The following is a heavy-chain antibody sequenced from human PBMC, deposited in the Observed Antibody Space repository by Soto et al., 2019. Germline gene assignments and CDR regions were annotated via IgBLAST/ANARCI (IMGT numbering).Heavy chain of an antibody. J-gene: IGHJ4*02. V-gene: IGHV4-59*01. Sequence: PSETLSLTCSVSGDSIRDSFWSWVRQPPGKGLEWIGLVHHTGNTNYNPSLETRVTMLVDTSANHFSLTLTSVTPADTAVYYCARGQESDHAYFDYWGQGTLVTVSS. CDR2: VHHTGNT. CDR1: GDSIRDSF. CDR3: ARGQESDHAYFDY.